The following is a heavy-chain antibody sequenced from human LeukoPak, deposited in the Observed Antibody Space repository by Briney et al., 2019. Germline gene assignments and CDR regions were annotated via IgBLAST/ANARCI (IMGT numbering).Heavy chain of an antibody. J-gene: IGHJ4*02. V-gene: IGHV3-23*01. D-gene: IGHD6-13*01. CDR1: GVTFSRSA. CDR3: VKGRISEDGLDF. CDR2: ISSSGNT. Sequence: GGSLRLSCAASGVTFSRSAMTWVRQTPEKGLDWVSSISSSGNTYYADSVKGRFTISRDNSKNMLYLQMNSLRAEDTAVYYCVKGRISEDGLDFWGQGTLVTVSS.